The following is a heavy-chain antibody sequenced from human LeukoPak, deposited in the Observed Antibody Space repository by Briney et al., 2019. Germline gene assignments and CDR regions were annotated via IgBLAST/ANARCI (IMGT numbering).Heavy chain of an antibody. V-gene: IGHV3-53*01. D-gene: IGHD1-7*01. CDR2: IYPGGSP. Sequence: GGSLRLSCAASGVTVSGSYMSWVRRTPGKGLEWVSVIYPGGSPYYADSMKGRFTLSRDNSKNTVSLQMNSLRAGDTAVYYCASESATTNGGLDYWGQGTLVTVSS. CDR3: ASESATTNGGLDY. J-gene: IGHJ4*02. CDR1: GVTVSGSY.